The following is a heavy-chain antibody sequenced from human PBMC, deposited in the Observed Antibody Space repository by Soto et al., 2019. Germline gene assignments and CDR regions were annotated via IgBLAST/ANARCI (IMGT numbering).Heavy chain of an antibody. CDR2: ISGSGGST. J-gene: IGHJ3*02. Sequence: VGSLRLSCAASGFAFSSDAMSWVRQAPWKGLEWVSAISGSGGSTYYADSVKGRFTISRDNSKNTLYLQMNSLRAEDTAVYYCAKVEGLGAFDIWGQGTMVTVSS. D-gene: IGHD3-3*01. V-gene: IGHV3-23*01. CDR3: AKVEGLGAFDI. CDR1: GFAFSSDA.